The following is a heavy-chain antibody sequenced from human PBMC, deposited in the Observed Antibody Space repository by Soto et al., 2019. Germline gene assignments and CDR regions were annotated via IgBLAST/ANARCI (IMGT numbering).Heavy chain of an antibody. CDR3: AKDWWDSLRFLEWFPPADY. D-gene: IGHD3-3*01. Sequence: PGGSLRLSCAASGFTFSSYAMSWVRQAPGKGLEWVSAISGSGGSTYYADSVKGRFTISRDNSKNTLYLQMNSLRAEDTAVYYCAKDWWDSLRFLEWFPPADYWGQGTLVTVSS. V-gene: IGHV3-23*01. CDR2: ISGSGGST. J-gene: IGHJ4*02. CDR1: GFTFSSYA.